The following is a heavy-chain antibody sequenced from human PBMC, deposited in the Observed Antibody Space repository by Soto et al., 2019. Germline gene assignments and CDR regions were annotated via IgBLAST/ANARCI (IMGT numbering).Heavy chain of an antibody. CDR2: ISWNSGSI. J-gene: IGHJ3*02. Sequence: GGSLRLSCAASGFTFDDYAMHWVRQAPGKGLEWVSGISWNSGSIGYADSVKGRFTISRDNAKNSLYLQMNSLRAEDTALYYCAKEIGYSYGPTISAFDIWGQGTMVT. D-gene: IGHD5-18*01. CDR1: GFTFDDYA. V-gene: IGHV3-9*01. CDR3: AKEIGYSYGPTISAFDI.